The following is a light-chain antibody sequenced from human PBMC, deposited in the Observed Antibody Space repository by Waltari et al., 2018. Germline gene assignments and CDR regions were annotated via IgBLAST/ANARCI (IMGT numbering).Light chain of an antibody. V-gene: IGLV2-14*01. CDR1: SSDVGGYNY. Sequence: QSALTQPASVSGSPGQSITISCTGTSSDVGGYNYVSWYQQHPGKAPKLMIYDVSKRPSGVSNRFSGSNSRNTASLTISGLQAEDEADYYCSSYTSSSIGVFGTRTKVTVL. J-gene: IGLJ1*01. CDR2: DVS. CDR3: SSYTSSSIGV.